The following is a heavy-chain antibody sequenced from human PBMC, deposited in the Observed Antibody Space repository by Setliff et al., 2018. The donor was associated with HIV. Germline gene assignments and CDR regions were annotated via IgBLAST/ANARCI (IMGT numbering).Heavy chain of an antibody. CDR3: ARGQGCGGGCHYAFEM. D-gene: IGHD2-21*02. CDR1: GGSFSGCY. V-gene: IGHV4-34*01. Sequence: LSLTCAVYGGSFSGCYWSWIRQPPGKGLEWIGSIYHSGNTYYMPSLQSRVTISVDMSKNQFSLNLNSVTAADTAVYYCARGQGCGGGCHYAFEMWGQGTMVTVSS. J-gene: IGHJ3*02. CDR2: IYHSGNT.